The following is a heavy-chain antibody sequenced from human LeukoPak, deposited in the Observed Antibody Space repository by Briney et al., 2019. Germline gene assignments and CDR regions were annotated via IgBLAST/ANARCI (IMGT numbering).Heavy chain of an antibody. D-gene: IGHD6-25*01. CDR3: ARDLSGYLDSRGSDGFDI. CDR2: ISAYNGNT. J-gene: IGHJ3*02. CDR1: GSTFTSFG. V-gene: IGHV1-18*01. Sequence: ASVKVSCKASGSTFTSFGISWVRQAPGRGLEWMGWISAYNGNTHYAQKLQGRVTMTTDTSTSTAYMELRSLRSDDTAVYYCARDLSGYLDSRGSDGFDIWGQGTMVTVSS.